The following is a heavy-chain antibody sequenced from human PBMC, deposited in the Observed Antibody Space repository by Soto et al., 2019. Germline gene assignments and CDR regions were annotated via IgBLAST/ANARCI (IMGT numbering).Heavy chain of an antibody. V-gene: IGHV3-15*07. CDR2: IKSQTDGGTT. CDR3: TTSIKSKVSG. J-gene: IGHJ4*02. CDR1: GFSFSNAW. D-gene: IGHD6-25*01. Sequence: EVQLVDSGGGLVKPGGSLRLSCAAYGFSFSNAWMNWVRQAPGKGLEWVGRIKSQTDGGTTDYTAPVKGRFTISRDDSKNTLYLQMNSLKTEDTAVYYCTTSIKSKVSGWGQGTLVTVSS.